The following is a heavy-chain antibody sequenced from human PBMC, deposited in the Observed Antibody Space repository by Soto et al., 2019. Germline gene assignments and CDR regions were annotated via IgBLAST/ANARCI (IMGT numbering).Heavy chain of an antibody. J-gene: IGHJ6*03. CDR1: GGSISSGGYY. CDR2: IYYSGST. Sequence: SETLSLTCTVSGGSISSGGYYWSWIRQHPGKGLEWIGYIYYSGSTYYNPSLKSRVTISVDTSKNQFSLKLSSVTAADTAVYYCARTPSAVETYYYYYYMDVWGKGTTVTVSS. D-gene: IGHD2-15*01. V-gene: IGHV4-31*03. CDR3: ARTPSAVETYYYYYYMDV.